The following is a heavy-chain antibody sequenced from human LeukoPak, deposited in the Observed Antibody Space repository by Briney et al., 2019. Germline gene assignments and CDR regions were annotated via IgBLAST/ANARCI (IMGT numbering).Heavy chain of an antibody. V-gene: IGHV3-30-3*01. CDR2: ISYDGSNK. CDR3: ASLVGYDSSGYYSDY. Sequence: GGSLRLSCAASGFTFSSYAMHWVRQAPGKGLEWVAVISYDGSNKYYADSVKGRFTISRDNSKNTLYLQMNSLRAEDTAVYYCASLVGYDSSGYYSDYWGQGTLVTVSS. CDR1: GFTFSSYA. D-gene: IGHD3-22*01. J-gene: IGHJ4*02.